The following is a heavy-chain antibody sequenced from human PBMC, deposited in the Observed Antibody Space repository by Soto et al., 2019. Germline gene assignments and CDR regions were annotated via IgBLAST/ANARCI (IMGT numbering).Heavy chain of an antibody. CDR3: ARAHGYFDY. J-gene: IGHJ4*02. Sequence: GGSLRLSCAASGFTFSSYSMNWVRQAPGKGLEWVSYISSSSSTIYYADSVKGRFTISRDNAKNSLYLQMNSLRAEDTAVYYCARAHGYFDYWGQGTLVTVSS. CDR2: ISSSSSTI. CDR1: GFTFSSYS. V-gene: IGHV3-48*01.